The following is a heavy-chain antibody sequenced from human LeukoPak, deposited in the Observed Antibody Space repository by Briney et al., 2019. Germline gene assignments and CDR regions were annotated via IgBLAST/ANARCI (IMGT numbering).Heavy chain of an antibody. CDR2: IWYDGSNK. J-gene: IGHJ6*02. CDR3: ARDLQYNSGWKDGLDV. CDR1: GFTFSVYG. D-gene: IGHD6-19*01. V-gene: IGHV3-33*01. Sequence: PTGGSLRLSCAASGFTFSVYGMHWVRQAPGKGLEWVAVIWYDGSNKYYADSVKGRFTISRDNAKNTLYLQMNSLRAEDTAVYYWARDLQYNSGWKDGLDVWGQGTTVTVSS.